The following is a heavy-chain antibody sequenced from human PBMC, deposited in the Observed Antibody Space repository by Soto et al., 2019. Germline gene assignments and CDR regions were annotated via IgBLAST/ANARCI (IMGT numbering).Heavy chain of an antibody. CDR3: ASGGSSLNFDS. D-gene: IGHD6-6*01. Sequence: PGGSLRLSCAASGFTFSSYAMHWVSQAPGKGLEWVAVISYDGSNKYYADSVKGRFTISRDNAKNTLYLQMNSLRAEDTAVYYCASGGSSLNFDSWGQGTLVTVSS. J-gene: IGHJ4*02. CDR1: GFTFSSYA. V-gene: IGHV3-30-3*01. CDR2: ISYDGSNK.